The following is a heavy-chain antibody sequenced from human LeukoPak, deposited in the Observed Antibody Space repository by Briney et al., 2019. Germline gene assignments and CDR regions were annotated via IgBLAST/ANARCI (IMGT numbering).Heavy chain of an antibody. CDR2: INHSGST. V-gene: IGHV4-34*01. CDR1: GGSFSGYY. D-gene: IGHD2-2*01. Sequence: PSETLSLTCAVYGGSFSGYYWSWIRQPPGKGLEWIGEINHSGSTNYNPPLKSRVTISVDTSKNQLSLKLSSVTAADTAVYYCASSPGVVPAAMGYWGQGTLVTVSS. J-gene: IGHJ4*02. CDR3: ASSPGVVPAAMGY.